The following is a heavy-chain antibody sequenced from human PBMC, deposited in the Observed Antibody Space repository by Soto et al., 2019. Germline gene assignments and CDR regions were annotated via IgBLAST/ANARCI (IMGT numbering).Heavy chain of an antibody. J-gene: IGHJ4*02. CDR1: DGSFSSSYY. D-gene: IGHD2-2*01. Sequence: QLQLQESGPGLVKPSETLSLTCSVSDGSFSSSYYWGWLRQAPGKGLEWLGNIYYSGHTYYNPSLKSRVTMSVATSKNQFSLKLSSVTAADTAVYYCARGGMVIIPTATAFDYWGQGTLVTVSS. CDR3: ARGGMVIIPTATAFDY. V-gene: IGHV4-39*07. CDR2: IYYSGHT.